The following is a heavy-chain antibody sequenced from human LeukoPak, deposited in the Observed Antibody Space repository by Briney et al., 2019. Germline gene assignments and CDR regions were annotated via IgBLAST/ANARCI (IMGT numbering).Heavy chain of an antibody. J-gene: IGHJ4*03. CDR3: APKVGDFCGGDCYHHYYFDS. CDR1: GYTFTVYY. D-gene: IGHD2-21*02. Sequence: ASVKVSFTASGYTFTVYYMHWVRQAPGQGDEWMGWINTNSGGTNYAQKFQGRVTITRDTSISTAYMELSRLRSYDTAVYYCAPKVGDFCGGDCYHHYYFDSWGPGALVTVSS. V-gene: IGHV1-2*02. CDR2: INTNSGGT.